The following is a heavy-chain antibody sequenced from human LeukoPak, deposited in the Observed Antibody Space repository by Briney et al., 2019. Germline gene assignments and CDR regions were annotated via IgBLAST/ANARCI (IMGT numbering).Heavy chain of an antibody. CDR1: GGSISSYY. V-gene: IGHV4-59*12. CDR2: IYYSGST. D-gene: IGHD1-26*01. Sequence: NPSETLSLTCTVSGGSISSYYWSWIRQPPGKGLEWIGYIYYSGSTNYNPSLKSRVTISVDTSKNQFSLKLSSVTAADTAVYYCARVGGSYYDFDYWGQGTLVTVSS. J-gene: IGHJ4*02. CDR3: ARVGGSYYDFDY.